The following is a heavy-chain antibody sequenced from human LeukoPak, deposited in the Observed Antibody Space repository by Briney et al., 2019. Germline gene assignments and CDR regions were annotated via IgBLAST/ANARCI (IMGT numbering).Heavy chain of an antibody. J-gene: IGHJ3*02. V-gene: IGHV3-33*01. CDR2: IWYDGSNK. D-gene: IGHD3-16*01. CDR3: ARDGGAVDAFDI. Sequence: GGSLRLSCAASGFTFSSYGMHWVRQAPGKGLEWVAVIWYDGSNKYYADSVKGRFTISRDNSKNTLYLQMNSLRAEDTAVYYCARDGGAVDAFDIWGQGTMVTVSS. CDR1: GFTFSSYG.